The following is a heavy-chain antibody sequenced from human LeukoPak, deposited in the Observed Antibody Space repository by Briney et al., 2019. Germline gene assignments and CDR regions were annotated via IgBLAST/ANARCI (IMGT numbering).Heavy chain of an antibody. J-gene: IGHJ4*02. D-gene: IGHD3-10*01. V-gene: IGHV1-8*02. CDR1: GYTFTSYD. Sequence: ASVKVSCKASGYTFTSYDINWVRQATGQGLEWMGWMNPNSGNTGYAQKFQGRVTMTEDTSTDTAYMELSSLRSEDTAVYYCATESYGSGRPNYWGQGTLVTVSS. CDR2: MNPNSGNT. CDR3: ATESYGSGRPNY.